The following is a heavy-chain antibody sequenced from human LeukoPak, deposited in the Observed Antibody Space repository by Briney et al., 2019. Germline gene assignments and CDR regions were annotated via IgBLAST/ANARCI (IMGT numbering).Heavy chain of an antibody. CDR1: GGSISSGSYY. D-gene: IGHD6-13*01. V-gene: IGHV4-61*01. J-gene: IGHJ6*02. CDR3: ARVSGIAAAGTFPYYYGMDV. Sequence: SETLSLTCTVSGGSISSGSYYWSWVRQPPGKGLEWIGYIYYSGSTNYNPSLKSRVTISVDTSKNQFSLKLSSVTAADTAVYYCARVSGIAAAGTFPYYYGMDVWGQGTTVTVSS. CDR2: IYYSGST.